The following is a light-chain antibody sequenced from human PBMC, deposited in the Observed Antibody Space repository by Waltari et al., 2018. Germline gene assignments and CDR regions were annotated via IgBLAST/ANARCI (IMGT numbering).Light chain of an antibody. Sequence: QSALTQPASGSGSPGQSNTSPRTGTSSEGGNDQRVPWYQPHPGKAPKLMIYAVSKRPSGVSDRFSGSKSGDMASLTISGLQPDDEAEYFCSSYAGSSKGVFGGGTKVTVL. V-gene: IGLV2-23*02. CDR3: SSYAGSSKGV. CDR2: AVS. CDR1: SSEGGNDQR. J-gene: IGLJ2*01.